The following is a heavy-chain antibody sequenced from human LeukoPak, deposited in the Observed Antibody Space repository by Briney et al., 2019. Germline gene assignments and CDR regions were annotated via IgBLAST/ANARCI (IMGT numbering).Heavy chain of an antibody. V-gene: IGHV4-59*01. J-gene: IGHJ6*03. Sequence: SETLSLTCTVSGVSISSYYWSWLRQPPGKGLEWLGYINYSGSTNYNPSLKSRVTISVDTSKNQFSLKLNSVTAADTAVYYCARGQQLDYYYMDVWGKGTTVTVSS. D-gene: IGHD6-13*01. CDR3: ARGQQLDYYYMDV. CDR2: INYSGST. CDR1: GVSISSYY.